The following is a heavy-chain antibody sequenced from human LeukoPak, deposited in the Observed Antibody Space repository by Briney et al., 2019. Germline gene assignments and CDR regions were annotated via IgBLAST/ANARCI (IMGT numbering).Heavy chain of an antibody. V-gene: IGHV4-59*12. D-gene: IGHD6-13*01. CDR3: ARTRTGYSSSWYADDY. CDR2: IYYSGTT. J-gene: IGHJ4*02. CDR1: GGSISSYY. Sequence: SETLSLTCTVSGGSISSYYWSWIRQPPGKGLEWIGYIYYSGTTNYNPSLKSRVTISVDTSKNQFSLKLSSVTAADTAVYYCARTRTGYSSSWYADDYWGQGTLVTVSS.